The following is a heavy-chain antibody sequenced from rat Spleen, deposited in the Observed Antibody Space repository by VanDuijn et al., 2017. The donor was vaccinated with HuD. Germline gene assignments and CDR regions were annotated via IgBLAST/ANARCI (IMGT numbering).Heavy chain of an antibody. CDR3: TRRGYLSDWYFDF. CDR1: GITFSHYG. D-gene: IGHD4-4*01. J-gene: IGHJ1*01. Sequence: EVQLVESGGGLVQPGRSMELSCAVSGITFSHYGMAWVLQAPTKGLEWIASISYDGDNTYYRDSVKGRFTISRDNAKSTLNLHMDSLRSEDTAIYYCTRRGYLSDWYFDFWGPGTMVTVSS. V-gene: IGHV5-20*01. CDR2: ISYDGDNT.